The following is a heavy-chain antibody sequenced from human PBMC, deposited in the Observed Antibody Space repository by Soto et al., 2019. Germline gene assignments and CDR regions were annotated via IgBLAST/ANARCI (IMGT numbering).Heavy chain of an antibody. CDR1: GFTFSSYS. J-gene: IGHJ3*02. Sequence: PGGSLRLSCAASGFTFSSYSMYWVRQAPGKGLEWVPYISSSSSTIYYADSVKGRFTISIDDAKTSLYLQMNSLRDEDTAVYYCAREQGLLAYCGGDCYNDAFDISGQGTIVTVSS. CDR3: AREQGLLAYCGGDCYNDAFDI. D-gene: IGHD2-21*02. V-gene: IGHV3-48*02. CDR2: ISSSSSTI.